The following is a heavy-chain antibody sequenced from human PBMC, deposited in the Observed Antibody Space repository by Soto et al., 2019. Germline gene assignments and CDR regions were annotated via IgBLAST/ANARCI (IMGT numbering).Heavy chain of an antibody. D-gene: IGHD2-2*01. Sequence: ALVKVSCKASGYSFTSYAIYWVRQAPGQRLEWMGWINAGNGNTKYSQKLQGRVTFTGDTSASTAHMELSSLRSEDTAVYFCARGVENIVVVLDVFGYYGMDVWGQGTTVTVSS. J-gene: IGHJ6*02. CDR2: INAGNGNT. CDR1: GYSFTSYA. CDR3: ARGVENIVVVLDVFGYYGMDV. V-gene: IGHV1-3*01.